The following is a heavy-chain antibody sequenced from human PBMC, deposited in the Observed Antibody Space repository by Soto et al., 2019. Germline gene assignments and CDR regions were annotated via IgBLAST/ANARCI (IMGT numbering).Heavy chain of an antibody. D-gene: IGHD3-22*01. V-gene: IGHV1-58*01. J-gene: IGHJ4*02. CDR2: IVVGSGNT. CDR3: AAVPCYYDSSGYLY. Sequence: SVKVSCKASGFTFTSSAVQWVRQARGQRLEWIGWIVVGSGNTNYAQKFQERVTITRDMSTSTAYMELSSLRSEDTAVYYCAAVPCYYDSSGYLYWGQGTLVTVSS. CDR1: GFTFTSSA.